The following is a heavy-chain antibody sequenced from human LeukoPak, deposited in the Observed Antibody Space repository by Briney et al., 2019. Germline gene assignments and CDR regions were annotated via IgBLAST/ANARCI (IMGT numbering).Heavy chain of an antibody. V-gene: IGHV3-13*04. CDR1: GFTFSSYD. J-gene: IGHJ4*02. D-gene: IGHD6-19*01. CDR3: SRVGSSGWPNYFDS. CDR2: IGTPGDT. Sequence: GGSLRLSCAASGFTFSSYDMHWVRQATGKGLEWVSVIGTPGDTYYAGSVKGRFTISGENAKNSLYLQMNSLTAGDTAVYFCSRVGSSGWPNYFDSWGQGTLVTVSS.